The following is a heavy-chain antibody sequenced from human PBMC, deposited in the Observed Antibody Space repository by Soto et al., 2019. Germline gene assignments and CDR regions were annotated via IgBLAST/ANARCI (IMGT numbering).Heavy chain of an antibody. V-gene: IGHV4-30-4*01. CDR1: GGSISSGDYY. J-gene: IGHJ5*02. CDR3: ARRLGENWFDP. Sequence: QEQLQESGPGLVKPSQTLSLTCTVSGGSISSGDYYWSWIRQPPGKGLEWIGYIYYSGTTYYNPSLKSRSTISIDTSKNQFSLKLSSVTAADTAVYYCARRLGENWFDPWGQGTLVTVSS. D-gene: IGHD2-21*01. CDR2: IYYSGTT.